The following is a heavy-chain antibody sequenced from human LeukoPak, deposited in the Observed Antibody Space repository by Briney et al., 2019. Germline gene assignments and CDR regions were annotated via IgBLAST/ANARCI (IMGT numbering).Heavy chain of an antibody. J-gene: IGHJ4*02. Sequence: GGSLRLSCAASGFTFSTYNINWVRQAPGKGLEWVSTITGSGDSTDYADSVKGRFTISRDNAKNTLYLQVNSLRVEDTAVYYCARRTSYYFPYWGQGTLVTVSS. CDR3: ARRTSYYFPY. V-gene: IGHV3-23*01. D-gene: IGHD1/OR15-1a*01. CDR2: ITGSGDST. CDR1: GFTFSTYN.